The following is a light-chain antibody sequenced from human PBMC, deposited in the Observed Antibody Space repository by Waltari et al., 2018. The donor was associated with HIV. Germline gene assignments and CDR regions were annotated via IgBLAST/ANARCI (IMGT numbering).Light chain of an antibody. CDR3: ASWDDSLSGYVV. Sequence: QSVLPQPPSASGTPGQRLTISCSGSSSHIGGNSVYWYQQLPGTALKLLIYRNNQRPSGVPERFSGSKSGTSASMAISGLRSEDEADYYCASWDDSLSGYVVFGGGTKLTVL. CDR2: RNN. V-gene: IGLV1-47*01. CDR1: SSHIGGNS. J-gene: IGLJ2*01.